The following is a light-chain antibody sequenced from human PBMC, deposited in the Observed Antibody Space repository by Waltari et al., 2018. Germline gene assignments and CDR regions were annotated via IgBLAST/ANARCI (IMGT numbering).Light chain of an antibody. CDR1: QDITTS. CDR3: QHYRSLPYT. Sequence: TCQATQDITTSLSWFQQKPGKAPQLLIYDASSLQAGVPSRFSGTGSGTAFSFTITSLQPEDSATYYCQHYRSLPYTFGRGTKLQIK. CDR2: DAS. J-gene: IGKJ2*01. V-gene: IGKV1-33*01.